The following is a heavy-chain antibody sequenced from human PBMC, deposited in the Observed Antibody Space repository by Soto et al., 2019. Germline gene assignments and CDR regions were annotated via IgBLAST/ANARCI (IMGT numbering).Heavy chain of an antibody. CDR2: ISSSSSYI. J-gene: IGHJ3*02. Sequence: PGGSLRLSCAASGFTFSSYSMNWVRQAPGKGLEWVSSISSSSSYIYYADSVKGRFTISRDNAKNSLYLQMNSLRAEDTAVYYCARVLGLLCGRYCSSTSCYWAFDIWGQGTMVTVSS. CDR3: ARVLGLLCGRYCSSTSCYWAFDI. D-gene: IGHD2-2*01. CDR1: GFTFSSYS. V-gene: IGHV3-21*01.